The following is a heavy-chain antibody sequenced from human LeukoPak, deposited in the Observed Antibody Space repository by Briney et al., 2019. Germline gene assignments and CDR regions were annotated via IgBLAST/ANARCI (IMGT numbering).Heavy chain of an antibody. Sequence: SETLSLTCAVSGGSISSGGYSWSWIRQPPGKGLEWIGYIYHSGSTYYNPSLKSRVTISVDRSKNQFSLKLSSVTAADTAVYYCASLSGWYSFDYWGQGTLVTVSS. J-gene: IGHJ4*02. V-gene: IGHV4-30-2*01. CDR3: ASLSGWYSFDY. D-gene: IGHD6-19*01. CDR1: GGSISSGGYS. CDR2: IYHSGST.